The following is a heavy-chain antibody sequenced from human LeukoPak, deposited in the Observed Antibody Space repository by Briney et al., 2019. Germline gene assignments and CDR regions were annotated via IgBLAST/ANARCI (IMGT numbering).Heavy chain of an antibody. D-gene: IGHD1-14*01. Sequence: ASVKVSCKASGYTFTSYGISWVRQATGQGLEWMGWMNPNSGNTGYAQKFQGRVTMTRNTSINTAYMELTSLTSEDTAVYYCERVTRYYYGMDVWGQGTTVTVSS. CDR2: MNPNSGNT. CDR1: GYTFTSYG. J-gene: IGHJ6*02. V-gene: IGHV1-8*02. CDR3: ERVTRYYYGMDV.